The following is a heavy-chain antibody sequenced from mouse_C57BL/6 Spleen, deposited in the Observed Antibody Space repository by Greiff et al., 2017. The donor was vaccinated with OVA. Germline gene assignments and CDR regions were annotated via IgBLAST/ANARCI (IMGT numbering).Heavy chain of an antibody. CDR1: GFTFSDYY. CDR2: INYDGSST. D-gene: IGHD1-1*01. J-gene: IGHJ2*01. Sequence: EVQLQESEGGLVQPGSSMKLSCTASGFTFSDYYMAWVRQAPEKGLEWVANINYDGSSTYYLDSLKSRFIISRDNAKNILYLQMSSLKSEDTATYYYASECYGRSFDYWGQGTTLTVSA. CDR3: ASECYGRSFDY. V-gene: IGHV5-16*01.